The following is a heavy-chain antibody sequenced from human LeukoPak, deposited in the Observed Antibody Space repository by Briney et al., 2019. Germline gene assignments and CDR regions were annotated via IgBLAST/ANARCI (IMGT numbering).Heavy chain of an antibody. D-gene: IGHD4-17*01. V-gene: IGHV4-31*03. CDR2: IYYSGST. J-gene: IGHJ4*02. CDR3: AREGGDYGDCRMARRESRIDY. CDR1: GGSISSGGYY. Sequence: PSATLSLTCSVSGGSISSGGYYWSWLRQPPGKGREWIGYIYYSGSTYYNPSLKSRVTISVDTSKNQFSLKLSYVTAADAAVYYCAREGGDYGDCRMARRESRIDYGGQGTLVTVSA.